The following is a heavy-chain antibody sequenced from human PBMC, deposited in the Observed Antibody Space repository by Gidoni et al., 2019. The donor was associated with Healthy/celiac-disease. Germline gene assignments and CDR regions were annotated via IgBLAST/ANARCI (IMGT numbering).Heavy chain of an antibody. Sequence: EVQLVESGGGLVKPGGSLRLSCAASGFTFSSYRMKWVRQAPGKGLEWVSSISSSSIYIDYADSVKGRFTISRDNAKNSLYLQMNSLRAEDTAVYYCARDTKSDTIVGVVAPSYYYYGMDVWGQGTTVTVSS. CDR3: ARDTKSDTIVGVVAPSYYYYGMDV. CDR2: ISSSSIYI. D-gene: IGHD3-3*01. CDR1: GFTFSSYR. V-gene: IGHV3-21*01. J-gene: IGHJ6*02.